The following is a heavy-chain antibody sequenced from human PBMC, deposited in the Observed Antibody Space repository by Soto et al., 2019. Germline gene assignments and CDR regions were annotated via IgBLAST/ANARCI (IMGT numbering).Heavy chain of an antibody. J-gene: IGHJ6*02. V-gene: IGHV3-30*18. CDR1: GFTFSSYG. CDR3: AKDAYAHSRYYYYYGMDV. D-gene: IGHD3-22*01. CDR2: ISYDGSNK. Sequence: QVQLVESGGGVVQPGRSLRLSCAASGFTFSSYGMQWVRQAPRKGLEWVAVISYDGSNKYYADSVKGRFTISRDNSKNTLYLQMNSLRAEDTAVYYCAKDAYAHSRYYYYYGMDVWGQGTTVTVSS.